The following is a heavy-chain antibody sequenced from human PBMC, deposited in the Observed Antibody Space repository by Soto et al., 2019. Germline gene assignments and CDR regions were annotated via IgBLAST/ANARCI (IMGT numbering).Heavy chain of an antibody. CDR3: ARGTGYDSSGYYFRVDY. J-gene: IGHJ4*02. Sequence: QVQLVQSGAEVKKPGFSVKVSCKASGGTFSSYAISWVRQAPGQGLEWMGGIIPIFGTANYAQKFQGRVTITADESTSTAYMELSSLRSEDTVVYYCARGTGYDSSGYYFRVDYWGQGTLVTVSS. V-gene: IGHV1-69*01. CDR2: IIPIFGTA. CDR1: GGTFSSYA. D-gene: IGHD3-22*01.